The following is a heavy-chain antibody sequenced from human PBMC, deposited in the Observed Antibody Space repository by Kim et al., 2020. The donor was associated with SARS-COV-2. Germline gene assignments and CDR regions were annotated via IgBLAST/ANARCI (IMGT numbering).Heavy chain of an antibody. CDR3: WSLSSWFGEAYYDGLEG. D-gene: IGHD3-10*01. V-gene: IGHV4-39*01. J-gene: IGHJ6*02. Sequence: SETLSLTCTVSGGSISSSSYYWGWIRPPPGQGLEWIGSIYYSGSTYYNPSLKSGVTISVDTSKNQFSLKLSTVTAADTAVYYCWSLSSWFGEAYYDGLEGWGQGTTVTVSS. CDR2: IYYSGST. CDR1: GGSISSSSYY.